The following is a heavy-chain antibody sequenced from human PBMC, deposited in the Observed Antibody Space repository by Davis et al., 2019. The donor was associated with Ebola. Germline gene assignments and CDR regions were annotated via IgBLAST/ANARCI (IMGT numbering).Heavy chain of an antibody. Sequence: PGGSLRLSCAASGFTFSSYSMNWVRQAPGKGLEWVSSISSSSSYIYHADSVKGRFTISRDNAKNSLYLQMNSLRAEDTAVYYCARDPVVVITEGDAFDIWGQGTMVTVSS. D-gene: IGHD3-22*01. J-gene: IGHJ3*02. V-gene: IGHV3-21*01. CDR3: ARDPVVVITEGDAFDI. CDR2: ISSSSSYI. CDR1: GFTFSSYS.